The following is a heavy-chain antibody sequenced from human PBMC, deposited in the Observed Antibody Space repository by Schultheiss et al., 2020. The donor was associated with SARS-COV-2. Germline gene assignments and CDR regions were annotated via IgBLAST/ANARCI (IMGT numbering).Heavy chain of an antibody. CDR3: AREVYQPGGAWYYYYGMDV. Sequence: SETLSLTCTVSGGSISSYYWSWIRQPQGKGPEWIGEINHSGTTNYNPSLKSRVTMSVDTSKNQFSLKLSSVTAADTAVYYCAREVYQPGGAWYYYYGMDVWGQGTTVTVSS. CDR2: INHSGTT. V-gene: IGHV4-34*01. CDR1: GGSISSYY. D-gene: IGHD2-2*01. J-gene: IGHJ6*02.